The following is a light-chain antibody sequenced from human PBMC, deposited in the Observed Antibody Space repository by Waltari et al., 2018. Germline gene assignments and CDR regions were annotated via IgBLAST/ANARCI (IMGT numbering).Light chain of an antibody. J-gene: IGKJ2*01. Sequence: DIQLTQSPSFLSASAGDRVTITCRASQGISSYLAWYQQKPGKAPKLLIYAASTLQSGVPSRFSGSGSGTEFTLTISSLQPEDFATYYCQQLNSYPPAFGQGTKLEIK. CDR1: QGISSY. CDR2: AAS. V-gene: IGKV1-9*01. CDR3: QQLNSYPPA.